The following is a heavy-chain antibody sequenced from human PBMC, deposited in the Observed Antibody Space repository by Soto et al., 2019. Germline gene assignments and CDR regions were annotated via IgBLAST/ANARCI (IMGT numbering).Heavy chain of an antibody. J-gene: IGHJ4*02. D-gene: IGHD2-2*01. V-gene: IGHV3-48*01. CDR2: ITSSSSTI. CDR1: GFTFSRYS. Sequence: EVQLVESGGGSVQPGGSLRLSCAASGFTFSRYSMKWVRQAPGKGLEWVSYITSSSSTIYYADSVKGRFTISRDNAKNSLYLQMNSLRAGDTAVYYCARDIVVVPIAANDHWGQGTLVTVSS. CDR3: ARDIVVVPIAANDH.